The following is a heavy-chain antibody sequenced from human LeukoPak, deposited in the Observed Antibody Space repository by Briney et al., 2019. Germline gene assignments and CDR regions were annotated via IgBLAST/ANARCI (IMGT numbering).Heavy chain of an antibody. Sequence: GGSWRLSCAAFGFTFSTYGMSWVGQAPGKGLEWVSGISGSGGRTYYADSVKGRFTISRDNSKNTLYLQMNRLRAEDTAVYYCAKDQGDYSSGWSIFDYWGQGSLVTVSS. CDR2: ISGSGGRT. D-gene: IGHD6-19*01. CDR3: AKDQGDYSSGWSIFDY. CDR1: GFTFSTYG. J-gene: IGHJ4*02. V-gene: IGHV3-23*01.